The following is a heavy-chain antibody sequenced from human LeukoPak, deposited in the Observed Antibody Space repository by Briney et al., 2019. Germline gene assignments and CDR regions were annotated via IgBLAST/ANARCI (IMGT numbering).Heavy chain of an antibody. CDR2: INHSGST. CDR3: ARHVSSGWYTRVDAFDI. Sequence: SETLSLTCAVYGGSFSGYYWSWIRQPPGKGLEWIGEINHSGSTNYNPSLKSRVTISVDTSKNQFSLKLSSVTAADTAVYYCARHVSSGWYTRVDAFDIWGQGTMVTVSS. J-gene: IGHJ3*02. CDR1: GGSFSGYY. D-gene: IGHD6-19*01. V-gene: IGHV4-34*01.